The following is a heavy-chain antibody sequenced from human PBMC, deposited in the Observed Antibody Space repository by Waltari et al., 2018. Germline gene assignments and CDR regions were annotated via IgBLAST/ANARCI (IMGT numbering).Heavy chain of an antibody. V-gene: IGHV4-59*01. CDR1: VDSFTSYY. CDR2: LYYRGTT. J-gene: IGHJ4*02. D-gene: IGHD3-3*01. Sequence: QVQLQESGPGLVKPSETLSLTCRCSVDSFTSYYWNWIRQTPGKGLEWIGNLYYRGTTNYNPSLRSRLTISVDTSRNELYLKMTSMLAADTAIYYCARSRITILGGFDYWGQGILVAVSS. CDR3: ARSRITILGGFDY.